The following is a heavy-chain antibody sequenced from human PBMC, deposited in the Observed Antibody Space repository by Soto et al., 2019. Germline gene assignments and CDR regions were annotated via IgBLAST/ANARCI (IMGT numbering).Heavy chain of an antibody. CDR1: GFTFSVYW. J-gene: IGHJ5*02. D-gene: IGHD3-10*01. CDR2: INTDGSDT. Sequence: VGSLRLSCEASGFTFSVYWMHWVRQPPGKGLVWVSRINTDGSDTRYADSVKGRFTISRDNAEDTLYLQMNSLRADDTAVYYCAKTFFSGSGSYRGWFDPWGQGTQVTVSS. CDR3: AKTFFSGSGSYRGWFDP. V-gene: IGHV3-74*01.